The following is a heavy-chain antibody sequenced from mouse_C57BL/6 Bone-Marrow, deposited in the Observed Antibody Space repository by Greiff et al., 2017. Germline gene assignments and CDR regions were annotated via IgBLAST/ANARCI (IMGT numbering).Heavy chain of an antibody. CDR2: IDPSDSYT. CDR1: GYTFTSYW. V-gene: IGHV1-69*01. CDR3: AREGSWFAY. Sequence: VQLQQPGAELVMPGASVKLSCKASGYTFTSYWMHWVKQRPGQGLEWIGEIDPSDSYTNYNQKFKGKSTFTIDKSSSTAYMQRSSLTSEDSAVYYCAREGSWFAYWGQGTLVTVSA. J-gene: IGHJ3*01.